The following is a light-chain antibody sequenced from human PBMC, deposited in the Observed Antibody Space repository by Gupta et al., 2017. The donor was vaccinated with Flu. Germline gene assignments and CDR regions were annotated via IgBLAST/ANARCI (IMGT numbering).Light chain of an antibody. J-gene: IGKJ1*01. V-gene: IGKV1-39*01. CDR3: QQSHSTPWT. Sequence: DIQITQSPSSLSASVGDRVTITCRTSQSISSYLNWYQQKPGKAPKHLIYAASRLQSGVTSRCSSSGSGTEDTLTISSLQQEEFATYYYQQSHSTPWTFGQGTKVEIK. CDR2: AAS. CDR1: QSISSY.